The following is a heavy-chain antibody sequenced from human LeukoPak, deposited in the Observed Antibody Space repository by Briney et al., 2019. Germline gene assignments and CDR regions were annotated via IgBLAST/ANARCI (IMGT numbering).Heavy chain of an antibody. J-gene: IGHJ4*02. CDR1: GYTFTNYA. D-gene: IGHD6-13*01. Sequence: ASVKVSCKASGYTFTNYAMNWVRQAPGQGLEWMGWINTNTGNPTYAQGFTGRFVFSLDTSVSTAYLQISSLKADDNAVYYCAREGDSSFGYFDYWGQGTLVAVSS. CDR3: AREGDSSFGYFDY. V-gene: IGHV7-4-1*02. CDR2: INTNTGNP.